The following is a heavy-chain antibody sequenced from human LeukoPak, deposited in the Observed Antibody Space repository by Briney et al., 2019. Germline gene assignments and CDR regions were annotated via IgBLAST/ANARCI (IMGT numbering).Heavy chain of an antibody. V-gene: IGHV1-46*01. CDR1: GYTFTTYY. J-gene: IGHJ4*02. CDR3: AREDTAMAPFDS. CDR2: ISPSGGST. D-gene: IGHD5-18*01. Sequence: ASVKVSFAASGYTFTTYYMHWVRQAPGQGLEWMGIISPSGGSTSYAQKFQGTVTLTRDTSTSTVYMELSSLRSEDTAVYYCAREDTAMAPFDSWGQGTLVTVSS.